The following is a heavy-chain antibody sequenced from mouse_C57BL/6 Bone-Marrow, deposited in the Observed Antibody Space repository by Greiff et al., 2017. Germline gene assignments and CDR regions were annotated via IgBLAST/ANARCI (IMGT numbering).Heavy chain of an antibody. J-gene: IGHJ4*01. CDR3: ARGDGYYLYYAMDY. V-gene: IGHV5-15*01. D-gene: IGHD2-3*01. CDR2: ISNLAYSI. Sequence: DVMLVESGGGLVQPGGSLKLSCAASGFTFSDYGMAWVRQAPRKGPEWVAFISNLAYSIYYADTVTGRFTISRENAKNTLYLEMSSLRSEDTAMYYCARGDGYYLYYAMDYWGQGTSVTVSS. CDR1: GFTFSDYG.